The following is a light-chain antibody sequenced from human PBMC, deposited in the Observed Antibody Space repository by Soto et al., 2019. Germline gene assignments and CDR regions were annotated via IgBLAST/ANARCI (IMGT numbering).Light chain of an antibody. CDR3: QSYDTGLVGLI. J-gene: IGLJ2*01. V-gene: IGLV1-40*01. Sequence: QSVLTQPPSVSGAPGQRVTIACTGTASNIGAGYGVHWYRHLPGAAPELLLSGPYHRPSGVPERLFGSKSGTSASLAIVGLQAEDEGDYYCQSYDTGLVGLIFGAGTKLTVL. CDR2: GPY. CDR1: ASNIGAGYG.